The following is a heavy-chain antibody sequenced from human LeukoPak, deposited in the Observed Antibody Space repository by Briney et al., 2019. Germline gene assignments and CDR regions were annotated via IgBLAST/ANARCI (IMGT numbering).Heavy chain of an antibody. CDR3: ARAVGEYYYDSSGSRTGGYFDY. Sequence: SQALSLTCTVSGASISSGGYYWSWLRQHPGKGLEWIGYIYYSGSTYYNPSPKSRVTISVDTSKNQFSLKLSSVTAADTAVYYCARAVGEYYYDSSGSRTGGYFDYWGQGTLVTVSS. CDR1: GASISSGGYY. CDR2: IYYSGST. J-gene: IGHJ4*02. D-gene: IGHD3-22*01. V-gene: IGHV4-31*03.